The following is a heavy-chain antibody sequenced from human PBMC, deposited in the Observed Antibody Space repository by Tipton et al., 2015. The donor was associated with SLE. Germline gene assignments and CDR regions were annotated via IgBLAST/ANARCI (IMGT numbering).Heavy chain of an antibody. D-gene: IGHD3-10*01. Sequence: QLVQSGAELKKPGASVKVSCKASGYTFSSHGISWVRQAPGQGLEWMGWINIYNDKIDYAQKFQGRVTMTKDTSTGTVYMELRSLTSDDTAIYYCARSPSWFTGDYNGMDVWGQGTAVTVSS. CDR1: GYTFSSHG. J-gene: IGHJ6*02. CDR3: ARSPSWFTGDYNGMDV. CDR2: INIYNDKI. V-gene: IGHV1-18*01.